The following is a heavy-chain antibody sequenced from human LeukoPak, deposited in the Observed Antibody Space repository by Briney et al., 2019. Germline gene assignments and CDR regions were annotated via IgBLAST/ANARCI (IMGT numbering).Heavy chain of an antibody. D-gene: IGHD4-17*01. Sequence: HGESLKISCKGSGYSFTSYWLGWVRQMPGKGLEWMGIIYPGDSDTRYSPSFQGQVTISADKSISTAYLQWSSLKASDTAMYYCARHSLTNYGDLDHWGQGTLVTVSS. V-gene: IGHV5-51*01. CDR2: IYPGDSDT. CDR3: ARHSLTNYGDLDH. CDR1: GYSFTSYW. J-gene: IGHJ4*02.